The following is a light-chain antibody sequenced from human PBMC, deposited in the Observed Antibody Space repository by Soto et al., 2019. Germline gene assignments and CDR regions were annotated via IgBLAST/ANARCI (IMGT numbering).Light chain of an antibody. CDR3: QQDGDWPGA. V-gene: IGKV3D-15*01. J-gene: IGKJ4*01. Sequence: EIVMTQSPPTLSVSPGERATLSCRASQSVGSKLAWYQQRPGQAPRRLIYDASNRASGVRARFSGIGSGSEFSLTISSLQSEDFGVYSCQQDGDWPGAFGGGTKVEIK. CDR2: DAS. CDR1: QSVGSK.